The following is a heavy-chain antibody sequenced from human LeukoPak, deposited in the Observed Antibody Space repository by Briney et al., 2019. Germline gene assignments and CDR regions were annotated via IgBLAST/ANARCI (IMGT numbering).Heavy chain of an antibody. CDR2: VLHSGAT. Sequence: SETLSLTCTVSGGSISSPISYWGWIRQPPGKGLEWIATVLHSGATFYSPSLEGRLTISIDTSTNQFSLKMTSMTAADTAVYYCARRIVGVIDAFDYWGQGDLVTVSS. CDR1: GGSISSPISY. CDR3: ARRIVGVIDAFDY. J-gene: IGHJ4*02. V-gene: IGHV4-39*01. D-gene: IGHD1-26*01.